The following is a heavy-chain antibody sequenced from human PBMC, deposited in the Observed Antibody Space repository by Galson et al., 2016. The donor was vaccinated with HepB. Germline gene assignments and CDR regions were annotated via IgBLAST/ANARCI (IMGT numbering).Heavy chain of an antibody. V-gene: IGHV4-34*01. Sequence: SETLSLTCGVYGGSFSGYYWSWIRQTPGKGLEWIGEINHSGSNNYNPSLKSRVTVSVDTSKNQFSLKLSSVTAADTALYYCARAHSWPVALYWGQGTLVTVSS. D-gene: IGHD6-13*01. J-gene: IGHJ4*02. CDR1: GGSFSGYY. CDR3: ARAHSWPVALY. CDR2: INHSGSN.